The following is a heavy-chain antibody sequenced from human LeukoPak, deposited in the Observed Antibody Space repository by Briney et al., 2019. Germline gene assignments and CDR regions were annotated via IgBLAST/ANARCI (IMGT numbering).Heavy chain of an antibody. Sequence: SETLSLTCNVSGASISSYYWSWIRQPAGKGLEWIGRIYTSANTNYSPSFKSRATISIDRSKNQFSLNLPSVTAADTAVYYWARDRIWNDAGHDAFDIWGEGTMVTVSS. J-gene: IGHJ3*02. CDR1: GASISSYY. D-gene: IGHD1-1*01. CDR3: ARDRIWNDAGHDAFDI. CDR2: IYTSANT. V-gene: IGHV4-4*07.